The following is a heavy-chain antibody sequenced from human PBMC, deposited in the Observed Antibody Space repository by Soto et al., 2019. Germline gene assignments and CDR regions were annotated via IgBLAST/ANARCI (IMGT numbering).Heavy chain of an antibody. CDR2: IYNDGTT. V-gene: IGHV4-59*08. Sequence: QEQLQESGPGLVKPSETLSLTCGVSGGSISSQSWTWARQPPGRGLECIGFIYNDGTTKYNPSLRSRATILLGTSKNEVSLSVTSVTAADTAVYYCARLHSEVFLGASDVWGRGTLVTVSS. J-gene: IGHJ3*01. CDR3: ARLHSEVFLGASDV. CDR1: GGSISSQS.